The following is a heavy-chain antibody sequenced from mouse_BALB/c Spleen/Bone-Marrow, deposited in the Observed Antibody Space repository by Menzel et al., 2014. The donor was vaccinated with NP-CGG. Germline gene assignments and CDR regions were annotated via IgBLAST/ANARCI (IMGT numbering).Heavy chain of an antibody. CDR3: ASSTMITTGFAY. CDR2: IWGDGST. J-gene: IGHJ3*01. D-gene: IGHD2-4*01. Sequence: VQLQESGPGLVAPSQSLSTTCTVSGFSLTGYAVNWVRQPPGKGLEWLGMIWGDGSTDYNSALKSRLSISKDNSKSQVFLKMNSLQTDDTARYYCASSTMITTGFAYWGQGTLVTVSA. V-gene: IGHV2-6-7*01. CDR1: GFSLTGYA.